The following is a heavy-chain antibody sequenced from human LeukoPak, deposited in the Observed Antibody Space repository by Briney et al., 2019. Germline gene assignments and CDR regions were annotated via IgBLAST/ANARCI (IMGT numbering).Heavy chain of an antibody. D-gene: IGHD5-18*01. CDR2: IYYSGST. CDR3: ARGGYSYGYFDY. Sequence: SETLSLTCTVSGGSISSYYWSWIRQPPGKGLEWIGYIYYSGSTNYNPSLKSRVTISVDTSKNQFSLKLSSVTAADTAVYYCARGGYSYGYFDYWGQGNLVTVSS. V-gene: IGHV4-59*01. J-gene: IGHJ4*02. CDR1: GGSISSYY.